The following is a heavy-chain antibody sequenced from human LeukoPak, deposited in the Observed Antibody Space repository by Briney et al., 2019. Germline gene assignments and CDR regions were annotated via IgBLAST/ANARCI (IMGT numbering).Heavy chain of an antibody. CDR2: ISSSSSYI. D-gene: IGHD3-16*01. Sequence: GGSLRLSCAASGFTFSSYSMNWVRQAPGKGLEWVSSISSSSSYIYYEDPVKGRFTISRDNAKNSLYLQMNNLRAEDTAVYYCARGPIMITFGGPFDYWGQGTLVTVSS. CDR3: ARGPIMITFGGPFDY. V-gene: IGHV3-21*01. J-gene: IGHJ4*02. CDR1: GFTFSSYS.